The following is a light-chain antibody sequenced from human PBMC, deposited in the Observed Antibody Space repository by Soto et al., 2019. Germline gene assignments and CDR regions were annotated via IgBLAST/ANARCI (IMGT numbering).Light chain of an antibody. J-gene: IGKJ1*01. CDR3: QQYGSSGT. V-gene: IGKV3-20*01. Sequence: DIVLTQSPGTLSLSPGERATLSCRASQSVSNNYLAWYQQKPGQAPRLLIYGASNRATGIPDRFRGSGSGTDFTLTISSLEPEDSAVYYCQQYGSSGTFGQGTKVDIK. CDR2: GAS. CDR1: QSVSNNY.